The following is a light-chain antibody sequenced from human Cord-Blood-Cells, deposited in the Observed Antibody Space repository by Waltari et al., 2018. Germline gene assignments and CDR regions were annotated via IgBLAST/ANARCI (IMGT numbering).Light chain of an antibody. V-gene: IGLV2-14*01. CDR2: EVS. CDR1: SSDVGGYNY. J-gene: IGLJ1*01. Sequence: QSALTPPASVSGSPGQSITISCTGTSSDVGGYNYVSWYQQHPGKAPKLMIYEVSNRSSGVSNRFSGSKSGNTASLTISGLQAEDEADYYCSSYTSSSTYVFGTGTKVTVL. CDR3: SSYTSSSTYV.